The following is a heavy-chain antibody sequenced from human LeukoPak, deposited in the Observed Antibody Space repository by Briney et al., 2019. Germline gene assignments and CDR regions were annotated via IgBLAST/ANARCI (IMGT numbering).Heavy chain of an antibody. CDR1: GDSISPISSSTYY. D-gene: IGHD6-25*01. CDR3: ARQLPTAAADTRGYFDY. Sequence: SETLSLTCTVSGDSISPISSSTYYWGWIRQAPVKGLEWIGSLYYGENAHYNPSLKSRATLSVDTSNNQFSLKLTSVTAADAAVYFCARQLPTAAADTRGYFDYWGQGAVVTVSS. J-gene: IGHJ4*02. V-gene: IGHV4-39*01. CDR2: LYYGENA.